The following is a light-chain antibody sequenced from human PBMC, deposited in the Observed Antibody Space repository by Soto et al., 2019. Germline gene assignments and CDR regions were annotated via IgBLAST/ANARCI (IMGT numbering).Light chain of an antibody. V-gene: IGKV3-15*01. J-gene: IGKJ5*01. CDR1: QSVSSY. CDR3: QQYWRWPIT. CDR2: GAS. Sequence: EIVMTQSPATLSVSPGERATLSCRASQSVSSYLAWYQQEPGQPPRLLIYGASTRATGIPARFSGSGSGTEFTLTISSLQSEDFAVYYCQQYWRWPITFGQGTRLEIK.